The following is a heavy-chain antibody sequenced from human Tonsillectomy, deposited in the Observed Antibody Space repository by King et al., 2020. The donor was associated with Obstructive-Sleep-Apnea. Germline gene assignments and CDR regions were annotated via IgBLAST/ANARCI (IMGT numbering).Heavy chain of an antibody. V-gene: IGHV5-10-1*03. Sequence: VQLVESGAEVKKPGESLRISCKGSGYSFTGYWISWVRQMPGKGLEWMGSIDPSDSYTRYSPSFQGHVAISADKSVSTAYLQWSSLKASDTAMYYCARKSDYDSGAYRDENWYFDLWGRGTLVTVSS. CDR2: IDPSDSYT. J-gene: IGHJ2*01. CDR1: GYSFTGYW. CDR3: ARKSDYDSGAYRDENWYFDL. D-gene: IGHD3-22*01.